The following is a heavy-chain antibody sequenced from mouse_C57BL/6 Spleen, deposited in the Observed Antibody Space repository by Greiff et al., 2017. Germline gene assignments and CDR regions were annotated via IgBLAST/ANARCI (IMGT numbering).Heavy chain of an antibody. D-gene: IGHD4-1*01. J-gene: IGHJ3*01. CDR3: ASQTEWFAY. Sequence: QVQLQQPGAELVKPGASVKLSCKASGYTFTSYWMHWVKQRPGQGLEWIGMIHPNSGSTNYNEKFKGKATLTADTSSSTAYMQLSSLTSEDSAVYDCASQTEWFAYWGQGTLVTVSA. CDR1: GYTFTSYW. V-gene: IGHV1-64*01. CDR2: IHPNSGST.